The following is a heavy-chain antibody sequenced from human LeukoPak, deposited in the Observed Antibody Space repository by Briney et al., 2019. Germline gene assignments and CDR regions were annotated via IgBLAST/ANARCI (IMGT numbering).Heavy chain of an antibody. J-gene: IGHJ6*02. CDR1: GFTLSSHP. V-gene: IGHV3-48*03. CDR2: IGNDGRMM. Sequence: GESLRLSCAASGFTLSSHPMNWVRQAPGKGLERVSYIGNDGRMMYYADSVKGRFTISRDSAKNSLYLQMNSLGADDTAVYYCARDASHFDSSGYFHNYYYGMDVWGQGTTVTVSS. CDR3: ARDASHFDSSGYFHNYYYGMDV. D-gene: IGHD3-22*01.